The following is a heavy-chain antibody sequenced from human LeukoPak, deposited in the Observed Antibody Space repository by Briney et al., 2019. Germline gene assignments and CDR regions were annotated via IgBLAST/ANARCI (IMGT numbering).Heavy chain of an antibody. CDR1: GGSISSGSYY. D-gene: IGHD6-6*01. CDR3: ASSGIAARPPFNYFDY. J-gene: IGHJ4*02. CDR2: IYTGGST. Sequence: SETLSLTCTVSGGSISSGSYYWSWIRQPAGKGLEWIGRIYTGGSTNYNPSLKSRVTISVDTSKNQFSLKLSSVTAADTAVYYCASSGIAARPPFNYFDYWGQGTLVTVSS. V-gene: IGHV4-61*02.